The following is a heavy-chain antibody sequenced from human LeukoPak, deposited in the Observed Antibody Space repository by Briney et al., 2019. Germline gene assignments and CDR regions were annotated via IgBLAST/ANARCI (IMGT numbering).Heavy chain of an antibody. CDR1: GDSLSINSAA. Sequence: SQTLSLTYAISGDSLSINSAAWNWVRQSTSRGLEWLGRTYYRSKWYNDDAVSVKSRITIHPATSKNQFSLQLNSVTPEDTAVYYCARDIAVAGDVIYYGMDVWGQGTTVTVSS. CDR2: TYYRSKWYN. V-gene: IGHV6-1*01. D-gene: IGHD6-19*01. CDR3: ARDIAVAGDVIYYGMDV. J-gene: IGHJ6*02.